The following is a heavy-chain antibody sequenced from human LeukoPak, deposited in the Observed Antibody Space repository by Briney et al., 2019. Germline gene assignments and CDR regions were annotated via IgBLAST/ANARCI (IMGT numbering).Heavy chain of an antibody. Sequence: SETLSLTCSVSGGSISSYYWSWIRQPPGKGLEWIGYIYYSGRTNYSPSLKSRVTISVDTSKNQFSLKLSSVTAADTATYYCARVKRKYQLLKPLHETASHYFDYWGQGTLVTVPS. CDR3: ARVKRKYQLLKPLHETASHYFDY. CDR1: GGSISSYY. D-gene: IGHD2-2*01. V-gene: IGHV4-59*12. J-gene: IGHJ4*02. CDR2: IYYSGRT.